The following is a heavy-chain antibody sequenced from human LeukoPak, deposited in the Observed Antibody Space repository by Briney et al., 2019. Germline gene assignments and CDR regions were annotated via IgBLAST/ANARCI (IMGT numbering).Heavy chain of an antibody. Sequence: ASVKVSCKVSGYTLTELSMHWVRQAPGKGLEWMGGFDPEDGETIYAQKFQGRVTMTEDTSTDTAYMELSSLRSEDTAVYYCATVPLFYDSSGYQFDYWGQGTLVTVSS. CDR1: GYTLTELS. V-gene: IGHV1-24*01. CDR2: FDPEDGET. D-gene: IGHD3-22*01. CDR3: ATVPLFYDSSGYQFDY. J-gene: IGHJ4*02.